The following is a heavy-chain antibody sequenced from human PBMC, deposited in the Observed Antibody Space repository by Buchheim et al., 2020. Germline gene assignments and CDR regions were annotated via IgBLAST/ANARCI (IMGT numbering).Heavy chain of an antibody. CDR2: ISSSSSYT. CDR3: ATKSPVVAATYYYYGMDV. D-gene: IGHD2-15*01. Sequence: QVQLVESGGGLVKPGGSLRLSCAASGFTFSDYYMSWIRQAPGKGLEWVSYISSSSSYTNYAASVKGRFTISRDNAKHSLYRQMNSLRAEDTAVYYCATKSPVVAATYYYYGMDVWGQGTT. J-gene: IGHJ6*02. V-gene: IGHV3-11*06. CDR1: GFTFSDYY.